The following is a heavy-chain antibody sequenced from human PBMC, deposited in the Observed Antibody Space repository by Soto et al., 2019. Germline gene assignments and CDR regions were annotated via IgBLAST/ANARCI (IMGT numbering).Heavy chain of an antibody. CDR2: IYTSGST. CDR3: ARACSSNSCYDVFDY. V-gene: IGHV4-4*07. J-gene: IGHJ4*02. Sequence: SETLSLTCTVSGGSISSYYWSWIRQPAGKGLEWIGRIYTSGSTNYNPSLKSRVTMSVDTSKNQFSLKLSSVTAADTAVYYCARACSSNSCYDVFDYWGQGTLVTAPQ. D-gene: IGHD2-2*01. CDR1: GGSISSYY.